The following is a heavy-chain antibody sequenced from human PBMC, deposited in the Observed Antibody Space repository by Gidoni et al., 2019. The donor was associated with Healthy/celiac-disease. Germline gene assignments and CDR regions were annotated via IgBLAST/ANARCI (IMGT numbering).Heavy chain of an antibody. J-gene: IGHJ4*02. CDR1: GGSISSYY. Sequence: QVQLQESGPGLVKPSETLSLTCTVPGGSISSYYWSWIRQPPGKGLEWIGYIYYSGSTNYNPSLKSRVTISVDTSKNQFSLKLSSVTAADTAVYYCARLIYDFWSGYYDYWGQGTLVTVSS. V-gene: IGHV4-59*01. D-gene: IGHD3-3*01. CDR2: IYYSGST. CDR3: ARLIYDFWSGYYDY.